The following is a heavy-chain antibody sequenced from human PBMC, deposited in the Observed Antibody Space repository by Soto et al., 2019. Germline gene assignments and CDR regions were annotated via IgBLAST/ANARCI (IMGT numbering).Heavy chain of an antibody. J-gene: IGHJ4*02. CDR1: GFTFSSYG. D-gene: IGHD3-3*01. Sequence: PGGSRRLSCAASGFTFSSYGMRWVRQAPGKGLEWVAVIWYDGSNKYYADSVKGRFTISRDNSKNTLYLQMNSLRAEDTAVYYCARGAGFAGSGYYYFDSWGQGTLVTVSS. CDR3: ARGAGFAGSGYYYFDS. CDR2: IWYDGSNK. V-gene: IGHV3-33*01.